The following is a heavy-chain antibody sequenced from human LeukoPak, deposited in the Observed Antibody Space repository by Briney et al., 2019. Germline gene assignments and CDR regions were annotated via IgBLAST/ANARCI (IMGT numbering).Heavy chain of an antibody. CDR1: GFTFGSYS. D-gene: IGHD2-2*01. Sequence: GGSLRLSCAASGFTFGSYSMNWVRQAPGKGLEWVSSISSNSSYIYYADSVKGRFTISRDNAKNSLYLQMNSLRAEDTAVYYCARLRGRSSTNYYFDYWGQGTLVTVSS. J-gene: IGHJ4*02. V-gene: IGHV3-21*01. CDR2: ISSNSSYI. CDR3: ARLRGRSSTNYYFDY.